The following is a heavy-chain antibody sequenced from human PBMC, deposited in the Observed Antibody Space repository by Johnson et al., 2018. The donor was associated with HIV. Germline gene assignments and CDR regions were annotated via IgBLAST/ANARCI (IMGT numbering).Heavy chain of an antibody. Sequence: QVQLVESGGGVVQPGGSLRLSCAASGFTFSSYGMHWVRQAPGKGLEWVAGMWYDGSNEYYADSVKGRFTISRDNSKNTLYLQMNSLRAEDTAVYYCAREGQEFNDAFDIWGQGTMVTVSS. CDR3: AREGQEFNDAFDI. D-gene: IGHD3-10*01. CDR2: MWYDGSNE. V-gene: IGHV3-33*01. CDR1: GFTFSSYG. J-gene: IGHJ3*02.